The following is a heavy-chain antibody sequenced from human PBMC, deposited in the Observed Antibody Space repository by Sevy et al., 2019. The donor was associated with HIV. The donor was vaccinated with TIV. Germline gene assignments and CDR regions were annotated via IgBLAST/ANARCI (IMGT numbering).Heavy chain of an antibody. CDR1: GGSFSGYY. Sequence: SETLSLTCSVYGGSFSGYYWSWIRQPPGKGLEWIGEINHTGSANYNPSLKSRVTISVDTSKNQFSLKLSSVTAADTAVYYCASGPRQRIIANRGYYYGMDVWGQGTTVTVSS. CDR2: INHTGSA. D-gene: IGHD3-16*02. J-gene: IGHJ6*02. V-gene: IGHV4-34*01. CDR3: ASGPRQRIIANRGYYYGMDV.